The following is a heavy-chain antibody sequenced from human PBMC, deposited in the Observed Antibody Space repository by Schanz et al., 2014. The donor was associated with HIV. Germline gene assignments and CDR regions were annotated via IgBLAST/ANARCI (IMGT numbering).Heavy chain of an antibody. J-gene: IGHJ6*02. D-gene: IGHD1-7*01. CDR2: ISYDGSNK. CDR3: AKDRITGTTGVPYYYYGMDV. V-gene: IGHV3-30*18. Sequence: QVQVVESGGGVVQPGRSLRLSCAASAFIFSSYGLHWVRQAPGKGLEWVAVISYDGSNKYYADSVKGRFTISRDNSKNTLYLQMNSLRAEDTAVYYCAKDRITGTTGVPYYYYGMDVWGQGTTVTVSS. CDR1: AFIFSSYG.